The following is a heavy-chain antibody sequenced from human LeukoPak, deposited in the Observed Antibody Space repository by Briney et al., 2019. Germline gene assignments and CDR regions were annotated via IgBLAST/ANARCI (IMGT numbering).Heavy chain of an antibody. V-gene: IGHV3-53*01. CDR2: IYSAGST. CDR3: ARDKYSSGWFYFDY. CDR1: GFTVSSNY. J-gene: IGHJ4*02. Sequence: SGGSPRLSCAASGFTVSSNYMYWVRQAPGKGLEWVSVIYSAGSTYYADSVKGRFTISRDNSKNTLYLQMNSLRAEDTAVYYCARDKYSSGWFYFDYWGQGSLVTVSS. D-gene: IGHD6-19*01.